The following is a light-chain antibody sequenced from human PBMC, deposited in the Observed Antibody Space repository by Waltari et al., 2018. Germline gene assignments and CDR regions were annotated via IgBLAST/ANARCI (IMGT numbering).Light chain of an antibody. CDR2: KAS. CDR3: QQFDTDVT. Sequence: IQVIQSPSTLSASVGDTVTISCRVSHRINIWLAWYQQKPGKAPKLLIKKASTLEDGVPSGFSGSGSGTEFTLTIKSLQPDDFGTYFCQQFDTDVTFGQGTKVEI. CDR1: HRINIW. J-gene: IGKJ2*01. V-gene: IGKV1-5*01.